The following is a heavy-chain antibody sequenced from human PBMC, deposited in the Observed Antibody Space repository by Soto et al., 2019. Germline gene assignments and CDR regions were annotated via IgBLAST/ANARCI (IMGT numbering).Heavy chain of an antibody. J-gene: IGHJ4*02. Sequence: ASVKVSCKASGYTFTSYYMHWVRQAPGQGLEWMGVINPSGGSTSYAQKFQGRVTMTRDTSTSTVYMELSSLRSEDTAVYYCARAITSGLPDYWGQGTLVTVSS. CDR3: ARAITSGLPDY. V-gene: IGHV1-46*01. CDR2: INPSGGST. CDR1: GYTFTSYY. D-gene: IGHD3-10*01.